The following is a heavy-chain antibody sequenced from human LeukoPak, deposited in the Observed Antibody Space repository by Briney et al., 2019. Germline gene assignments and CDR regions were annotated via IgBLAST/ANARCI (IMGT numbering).Heavy chain of an antibody. Sequence: GGSLRLPCAASGFTFSSYGIHWVRQAPGKGPEWVAAISFAGSNRYYADSVKGRFTISRDNSKNTLYMQMDSLRAEDTAVYYCAKDRGIAVAGLEYFQHWGQGTLVTVSS. CDR1: GFTFSSYG. V-gene: IGHV3-30*18. J-gene: IGHJ1*01. CDR2: ISFAGSNR. D-gene: IGHD6-19*01. CDR3: AKDRGIAVAGLEYFQH.